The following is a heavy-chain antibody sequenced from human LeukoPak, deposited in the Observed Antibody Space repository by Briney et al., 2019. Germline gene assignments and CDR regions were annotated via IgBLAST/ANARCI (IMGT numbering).Heavy chain of an antibody. V-gene: IGHV4-38-2*02. D-gene: IGHD3-22*01. CDR2: IYHSGIT. CDR3: ARDTDSSGYYLDY. CDR1: DYSISSGYGYY. Sequence: SETLSLTCTVSDYSISSGYGYYWGWIRQPPGKGLEWIGNIYHSGITYYNHFNSSLKSRVTISIDTSKNQFSLRLTSVTAADTAVYYCARDTDSSGYYLDYWGQGTLVTVSS. J-gene: IGHJ4*02.